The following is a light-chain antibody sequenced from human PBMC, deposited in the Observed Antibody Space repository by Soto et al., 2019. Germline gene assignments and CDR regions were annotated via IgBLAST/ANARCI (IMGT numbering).Light chain of an antibody. CDR2: AAS. V-gene: IGKV1-39*01. Sequence: DIQMTQSPSALSASVGDRVTITCRASQRIRSYLNWYQQKPRKAPRFLIYAASRLQSGVTSRFSGSGSATDFPLTISSLQPEYFATYYCQHSYSTPWTFGHGTQVEIK. CDR1: QRIRSY. J-gene: IGKJ1*01. CDR3: QHSYSTPWT.